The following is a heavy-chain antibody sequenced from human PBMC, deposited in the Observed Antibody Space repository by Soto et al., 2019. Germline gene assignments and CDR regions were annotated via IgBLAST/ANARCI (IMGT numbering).Heavy chain of an antibody. D-gene: IGHD1-26*01. CDR2: IYYSGST. CDR3: ARGGIPPSGYGIAYAMDV. Sequence: QLQLQESGPGLVRPSETLSLTCTVSGVSISGSRYYWGWIRQPPGRGLEWIGNIYYSGSTYYTPALKSRVTLSVDTSKNQFSLNLNSVTAPYTAVYYCARGGIPPSGYGIAYAMDVWGQGTTVTVSS. J-gene: IGHJ6*02. CDR1: GVSISGSRYY. V-gene: IGHV4-39*01.